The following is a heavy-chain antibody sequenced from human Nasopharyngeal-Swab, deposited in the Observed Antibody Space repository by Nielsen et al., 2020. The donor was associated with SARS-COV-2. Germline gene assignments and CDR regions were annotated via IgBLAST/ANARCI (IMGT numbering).Heavy chain of an antibody. CDR1: GFTFSSYA. D-gene: IGHD6-6*01. V-gene: IGHV3-30-3*01. J-gene: IGHJ6*03. CDR3: ARDGYNSSSTWAYYYYYMDV. Sequence: GESLKISCADSGFTFSSYAMHWVRQAPGKGLEWVAVISYDGSNKYYADSVKGRFTISRDNSKNTLYLQMNSLRAEDTAVYYCARDGYNSSSTWAYYYYYMDVWGKGTTVTVSS. CDR2: ISYDGSNK.